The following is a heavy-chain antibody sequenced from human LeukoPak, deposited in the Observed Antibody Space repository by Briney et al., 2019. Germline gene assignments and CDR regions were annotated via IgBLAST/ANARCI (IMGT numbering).Heavy chain of an antibody. D-gene: IGHD5-24*01. CDR1: GYTFTSYG. CDR2: ISAYNGNT. Sequence: ASVKVSCKASGYTFTSYGISWVRQAPGQGLEWMGWISAYNGNTNYAQKFQGRVTVTRNTSISTAYMELSSLRSEDTAVYYCARSRSSRDGSHDYWGQGTLVTVSS. CDR3: ARSRSSRDGSHDY. V-gene: IGHV1-18*01. J-gene: IGHJ4*02.